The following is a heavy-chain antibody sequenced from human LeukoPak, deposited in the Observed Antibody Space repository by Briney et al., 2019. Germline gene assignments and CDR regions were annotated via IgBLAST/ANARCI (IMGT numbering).Heavy chain of an antibody. J-gene: IGHJ4*02. Sequence: PSETLSLTCTVSGGSISSGYYWGWIRQPPGKGLEWIGSIYHSGSTYYNPSLKSRVTISVDTSKNQFSLKLSSVTAAGTAVYYCARVYSGYDYHDYWGQGTLVTVSS. CDR2: IYHSGST. D-gene: IGHD5-12*01. CDR1: GGSISSGYY. V-gene: IGHV4-38-2*02. CDR3: ARVYSGYDYHDY.